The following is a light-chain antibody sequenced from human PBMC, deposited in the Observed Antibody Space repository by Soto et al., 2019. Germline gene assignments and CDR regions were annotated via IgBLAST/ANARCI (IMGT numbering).Light chain of an antibody. CDR2: KAS. CDR3: QHYNSDSEA. V-gene: IGKV1-5*03. J-gene: IGKJ1*01. CDR1: QTISSC. Sequence: DIQMTQSPSPLSGSVGDRVTIPCRASQTISSCLAWYQQKPGKAPKLLIYKASTLKSGVPSRFSGSGSGTEFTLTISSLQPDDFAPYYCQHYNSDSEAFGQGTKVELK.